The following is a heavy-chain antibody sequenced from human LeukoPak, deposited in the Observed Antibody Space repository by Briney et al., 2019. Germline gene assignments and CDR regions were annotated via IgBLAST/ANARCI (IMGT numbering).Heavy chain of an antibody. CDR2: ISYDGSNK. V-gene: IGHV3-30*04. CDR1: IFTFSSYA. Sequence: GGSLRLSCAASIFTFSSYAMHWVPQTPGMGLEWVTVISYDGSNKYYADFVKGRFTISRDNSKNTLYLQMNSLRAEDTAVYYCARDLTVRDTYFDYWGQGTLVTVSS. D-gene: IGHD3-10*01. J-gene: IGHJ4*02. CDR3: ARDLTVRDTYFDY.